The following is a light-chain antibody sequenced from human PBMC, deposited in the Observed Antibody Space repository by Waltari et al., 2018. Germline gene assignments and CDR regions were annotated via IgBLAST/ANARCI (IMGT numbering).Light chain of an antibody. CDR3: LQHKTYPWT. V-gene: IGKV1-17*03. Sequence: DIQMTQSPSAMSASVGDSVTIPCRASQGIGNSLAWFQQKPGKTPERLIYTVSRLQNGVPSRFSGSGSGTEFTLTISSLQPEDFATYYCLQHKTYPWTFGQGTKVEIK. CDR2: TVS. J-gene: IGKJ1*01. CDR1: QGIGNS.